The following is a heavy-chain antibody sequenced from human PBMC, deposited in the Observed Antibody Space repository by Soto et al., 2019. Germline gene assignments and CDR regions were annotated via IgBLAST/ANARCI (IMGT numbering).Heavy chain of an antibody. CDR1: GFTFSSYA. V-gene: IGHV3-23*01. D-gene: IGHD2-2*01. CDR2: ISGSGGST. Sequence: PGGSLRLSCAASGFTFSSYAMSWVRQAPGKGLEWVSAISGSGGSTYYADSVKGRFTISRDNSKNTLYLQMNSLRAEDTAIYYCAKKPVVVPVSAFDYWGQGTLVTVSS. J-gene: IGHJ4*02. CDR3: AKKPVVVPVSAFDY.